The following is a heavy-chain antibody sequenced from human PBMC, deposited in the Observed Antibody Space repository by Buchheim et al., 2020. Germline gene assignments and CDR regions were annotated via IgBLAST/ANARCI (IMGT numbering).Heavy chain of an antibody. CDR3: ARNDFWSGHGDVDY. J-gene: IGHJ4*02. Sequence: EVQLVESGGGLVKPGGSLRLSCAASGFTFSSYSMNWVRQAPGKGLEWVSSISSSSSYIYYAHSVKGRFTISRDNAKNSLYLQMNSLRAEDTAVYYCARNDFWSGHGDVDYWGQGTL. CDR2: ISSSSSYI. V-gene: IGHV3-21*01. D-gene: IGHD3-3*01. CDR1: GFTFSSYS.